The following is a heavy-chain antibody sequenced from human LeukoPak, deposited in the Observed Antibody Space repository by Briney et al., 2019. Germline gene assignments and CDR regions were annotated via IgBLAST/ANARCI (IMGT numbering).Heavy chain of an antibody. D-gene: IGHD1-26*01. V-gene: IGHV3-30*04. J-gene: IGHJ4*02. CDR2: ISYDGRIT. CDR1: GLIFRAYA. CDR3: ARDSGDVGAGFDN. Sequence: PGGSLRLSCAASGLIFRAYAMPGVRQAPGQGPAWVGVISYDGRITYYGEFVKARFTISRNNSNSTLYLQMTSLRVEYTAVYYCARDSGDVGAGFDNWGQGILVTVSS.